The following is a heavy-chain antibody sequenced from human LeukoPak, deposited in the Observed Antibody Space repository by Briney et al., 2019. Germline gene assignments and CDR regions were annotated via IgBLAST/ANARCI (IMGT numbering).Heavy chain of an antibody. D-gene: IGHD3-3*01. CDR3: AKVSSVDFWSAYPFDY. CDR2: IYIGGDT. V-gene: IGHV3-23*01. J-gene: IGHJ4*02. Sequence: PGGSLRLSCAASGFTFSSYAMGWVRQAPGKGLEWVSTIYIGGDTYYADSVKGRITISRDNSKKTLYLQMNGLRAEDTAVYFCAKVSSVDFWSAYPFDYWGQGTLVSVSS. CDR1: GFTFSSYA.